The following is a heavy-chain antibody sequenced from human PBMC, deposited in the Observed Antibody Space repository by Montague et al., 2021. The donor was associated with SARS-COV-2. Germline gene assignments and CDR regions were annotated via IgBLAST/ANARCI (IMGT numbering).Heavy chain of an antibody. CDR1: GFTFSSYW. CDR3: ARPGQQLVHPLATLYYYYGMDV. V-gene: IGHV3-74*01. J-gene: IGHJ6*02. Sequence: SLSLSLSASGFTFSSYWMHWVRQAPGKGLVWVSRINSDGSSTSYADSVKGRFTITRDNAKSTLYLQMNSLRAEDTAVYYCARPGQQLVHPLATLYYYYGMDVWGQGTTVTVSS. D-gene: IGHD6-13*01. CDR2: INSDGSST.